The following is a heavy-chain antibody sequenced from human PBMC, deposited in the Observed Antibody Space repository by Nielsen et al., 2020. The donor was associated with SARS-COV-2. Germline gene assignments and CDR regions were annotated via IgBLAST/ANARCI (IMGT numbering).Heavy chain of an antibody. CDR1: GGSISSGGNF. J-gene: IGHJ4*02. Sequence: SETLSLTCVVSGGSISSGGNFWIWIRQVPGQGLEWIGYIHHSGRTYYKPSLQSRMTISLDTSKNQFSLKLSSVTAADTAVYYCARWGDGLDYSHGAYYFDYWGQGTLVTVSS. CDR2: IHHSGRT. CDR3: ARWGDGLDYSHGAYYFDY. V-gene: IGHV4-31*11. D-gene: IGHD5-24*01.